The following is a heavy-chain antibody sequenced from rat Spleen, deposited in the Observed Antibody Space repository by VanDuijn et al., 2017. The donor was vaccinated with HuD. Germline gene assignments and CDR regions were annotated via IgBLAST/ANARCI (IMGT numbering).Heavy chain of an antibody. CDR1: GFTFSNYG. CDR2: ISYDGSST. Sequence: EVQLVESGRGLVQPGRSLKLSCAASGFTFSNYGMAWVRQAPTKGLEWVATISYDGSSTYYRDSVKGRFTVSRDNASSTLFLQMDSRRSDDTATYYCARHGGLRNWFAYWGQGTLVTVSS. CDR3: ARHGGLRNWFAY. J-gene: IGHJ3*01. V-gene: IGHV5-29*01.